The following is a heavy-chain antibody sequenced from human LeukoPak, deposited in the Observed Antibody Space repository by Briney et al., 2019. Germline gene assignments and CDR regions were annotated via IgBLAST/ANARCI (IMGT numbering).Heavy chain of an antibody. CDR2: IESGGKT. D-gene: IGHD2-2*01. V-gene: IGHV3-53*01. CDR1: GFTVSNNY. CDR3: TRDHRAMGRDTKGFDP. Sequence: GGSPRLSCEVSGFTVSNNYMSWVRQAPGKGLEWVSVIESGGKTSYGDSVKGRFTISRDNSKNTLYLQMNSLVAEDTAVYYCTRDHRAMGRDTKGFDPWGQGTLVTVSS. J-gene: IGHJ5*02.